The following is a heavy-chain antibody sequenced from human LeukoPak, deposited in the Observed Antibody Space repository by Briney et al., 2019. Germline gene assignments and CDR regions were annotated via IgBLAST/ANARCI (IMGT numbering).Heavy chain of an antibody. CDR3: ARLTTGNLGY. CDR1: GGTFSSYA. CDR2: IIPIFGTA. Sequence: GASVTVSCKASGGTFSSYAISWVRQAPGQGLEWMGGIIPIFGTANYAQKFQGRVTITTDESTSTAYMELSSLRSEDTAVYYCARLTTGNLGYWGQGTLVTVSS. J-gene: IGHJ4*02. V-gene: IGHV1-69*05. D-gene: IGHD4-11*01.